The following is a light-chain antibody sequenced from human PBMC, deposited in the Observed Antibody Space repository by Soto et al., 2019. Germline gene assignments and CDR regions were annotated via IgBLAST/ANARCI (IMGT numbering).Light chain of an antibody. CDR3: QSYDSSLSGDV. J-gene: IGLJ1*01. Sequence: QYVLTQPPSVSGAPGQRVTISCTGSSPNIGAGYDVHWYQQLPGTAPKLLIYGNSNRPSGVPDRFSGSKSGTSASLAITGLQAEDEADYYCQSYDSSLSGDVFGTGTKLTVL. CDR1: SPNIGAGYD. CDR2: GNS. V-gene: IGLV1-40*01.